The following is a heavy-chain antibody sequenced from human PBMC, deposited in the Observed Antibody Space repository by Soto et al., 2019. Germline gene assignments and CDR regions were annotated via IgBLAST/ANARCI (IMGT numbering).Heavy chain of an antibody. J-gene: IGHJ5*02. CDR1: GYTFTSYG. Sequence: QVKLVQSGAEVKKPGASVKVSCKASGYTFTSYGINWVRQAPGQGLEWMGWISPYNGDTNYALKLQGRVTVTTDTSTSTAYMELRSLRSDDTAVYYCARDSTHGSGYYLWGQGTLVTVSS. V-gene: IGHV1-18*01. CDR3: ARDSTHGSGYYL. D-gene: IGHD3-22*01. CDR2: ISPYNGDT.